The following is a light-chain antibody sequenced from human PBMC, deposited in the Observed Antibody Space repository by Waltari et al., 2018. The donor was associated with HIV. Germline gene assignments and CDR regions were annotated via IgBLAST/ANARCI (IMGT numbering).Light chain of an antibody. V-gene: IGLV2-23*02. J-gene: IGLJ2*01. Sequence: QSALTQPASVSGSPGQSITISCTGTSSAVGSYNLVSWYQQHPGKAPKLMIYEVTKRPSGVSNRFSGSKSGNTASLTISGLQAEDEADYYCCSYATTSTWVFGGGTKLTVL. CDR2: EVT. CDR1: SSAVGSYNL. CDR3: CSYATTSTWV.